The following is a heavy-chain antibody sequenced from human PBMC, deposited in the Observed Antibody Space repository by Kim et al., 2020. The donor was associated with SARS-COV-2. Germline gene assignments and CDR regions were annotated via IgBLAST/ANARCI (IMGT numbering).Heavy chain of an antibody. D-gene: IGHD1-1*01. CDR3: AKDGTFTNWNNHFYYYFGMDV. V-gene: IGHV3-23*01. CDR2: ISGRGGKI. Sequence: GGSLRLSCAASGFTFRSYAMSWVRQAPGKGLEWVSSISGRGGKIYYEDSVKGRFTISRDNSKNTLYLQMDSLRAEDTAVYFCAKDGTFTNWNNHFYYYFGMDVWGHGTTVIVSS. CDR1: GFTFRSYA. J-gene: IGHJ6*02.